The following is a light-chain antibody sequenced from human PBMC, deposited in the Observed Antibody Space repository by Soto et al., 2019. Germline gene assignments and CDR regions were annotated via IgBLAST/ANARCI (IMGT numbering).Light chain of an antibody. J-gene: IGLJ3*02. CDR1: SSDVGGYNY. CDR3: SSYAGSNNWV. V-gene: IGLV2-8*01. CDR2: EVS. Sequence: QSALTQPPSASGSPGQSVTISCTGTSSDVGGYNYVSWYQQHPGKAPKLMIYEVSKRPSGVPDRFSGSKSGNTASLTVSGXXAEDEADYYCSSYAGSNNWVFGGGTKLTV.